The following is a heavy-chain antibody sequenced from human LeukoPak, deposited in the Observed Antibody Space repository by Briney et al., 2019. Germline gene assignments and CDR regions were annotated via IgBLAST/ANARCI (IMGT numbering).Heavy chain of an antibody. CDR1: GYSISSGYY. D-gene: IGHD3-22*01. CDR2: IYHSGST. V-gene: IGHV4-38-2*02. CDR3: ARAGYCYDSSGYYSLDY. Sequence: PSETLSLTCTVSGYSISSGYYWGWIRQPPGKGLEWIAIIYHSGSTYYNPSLKSRVTISVDTSKNQFSLKLSSVTAADTAVYYCARAGYCYDSSGYYSLDYWGQGTLVTVSS. J-gene: IGHJ4*02.